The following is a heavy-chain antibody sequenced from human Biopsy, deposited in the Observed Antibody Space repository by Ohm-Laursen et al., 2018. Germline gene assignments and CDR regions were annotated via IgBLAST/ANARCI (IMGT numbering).Heavy chain of an antibody. Sequence: SVKASCKASGGTFTNYAISWVRQAPGRGLEWMGGIIPMFGTANYAQMFQGRVTISADESTSTSYMELSSLTTEDTAIYYCARGPHSGSHSCFDYWGRGTLVTVSS. CDR3: ARGPHSGSHSCFDY. J-gene: IGHJ4*02. CDR2: IIPMFGTA. V-gene: IGHV1-69*13. D-gene: IGHD1-26*01. CDR1: GGTFTNYA.